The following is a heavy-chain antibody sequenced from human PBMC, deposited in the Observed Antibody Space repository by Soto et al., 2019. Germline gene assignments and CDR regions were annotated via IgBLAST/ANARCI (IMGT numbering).Heavy chain of an antibody. CDR3: ARRAAYCGGDCYNNWFDP. CDR2: IYYSGST. Sequence: SETLSLTCTVSGGSISSSSYYWGWIRQPPGKGLEWIGSIYYSGSTYYNPSLKSRVTISVDTSRNQFSLKLSSVTAADTAVYYCARRAAYCGGDCYNNWFDPWGQGTLVTVSS. D-gene: IGHD2-21*02. J-gene: IGHJ5*02. CDR1: GGSISSSSYY. V-gene: IGHV4-39*01.